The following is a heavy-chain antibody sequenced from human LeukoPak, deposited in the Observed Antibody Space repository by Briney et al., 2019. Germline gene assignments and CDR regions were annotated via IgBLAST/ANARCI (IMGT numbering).Heavy chain of an antibody. D-gene: IGHD4-17*01. CDR1: GGSFSNYF. CDR2: ITHHGRT. Sequence: SETPSLTCAVYGGSFSNYFLSWVRQPPGKGLEWIGEITHHGRTNYNPSLKSRVTISVDTSKNQFSLKLSSVAAADTAVYYCAPIFGDYSDFDSWGQGTLVTVSS. V-gene: IGHV4-34*01. CDR3: APIFGDYSDFDS. J-gene: IGHJ4*02.